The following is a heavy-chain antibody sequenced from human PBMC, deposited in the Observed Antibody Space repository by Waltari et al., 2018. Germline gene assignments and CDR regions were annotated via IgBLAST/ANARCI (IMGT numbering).Heavy chain of an antibody. D-gene: IGHD6-19*01. Sequence: QVQLVQSGAEVKKPGASVKVSCKASGYTFTGYYMHWVRQAPGQGLEWMGWINPNSGGTNYAQKFQGRVTMTRDTSISTAYMELSRLRSDDTAVYYCARDQNVSSGWLGLKYYYYGMDVWGQGTTVTVSS. CDR2: INPNSGGT. CDR1: GYTFTGYY. CDR3: ARDQNVSSGWLGLKYYYYGMDV. J-gene: IGHJ6*02. V-gene: IGHV1-2*02.